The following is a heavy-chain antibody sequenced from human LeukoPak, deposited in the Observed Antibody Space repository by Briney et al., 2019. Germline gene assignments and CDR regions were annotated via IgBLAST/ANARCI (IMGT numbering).Heavy chain of an antibody. D-gene: IGHD6-6*01. CDR3: ARGTSFSSSSDY. CDR2: INAGNGNT. J-gene: IGHJ4*02. CDR1: GYTFTSYA. Sequence: ASVKVSCKASGYTFTSYAMHWVRQAPGQRLEWMGWINAGNGNTKYSQKFQGRVTMARDTSTSTVYMELSSLRSEDTAVYYCARGTSFSSSSDYWGQGTLVTVSS. V-gene: IGHV1-3*01.